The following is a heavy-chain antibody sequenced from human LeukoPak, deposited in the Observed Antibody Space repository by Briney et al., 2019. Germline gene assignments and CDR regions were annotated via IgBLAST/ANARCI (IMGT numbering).Heavy chain of an antibody. CDR1: GFTFSSYG. CDR2: IWYDGSNK. Sequence: PGGSLRLSCSASGFTFSSYGMHWVRQAPGEGLEWVAIIWYDGSNKYYADSVKGRFTISRDNSKNTLYLQMNSLRAEDTAVYYCAKSGIEAAGSLVYFDYWGQGTVVTASS. D-gene: IGHD6-13*01. V-gene: IGHV3-30*02. CDR3: AKSGIEAAGSLVYFDY. J-gene: IGHJ4*02.